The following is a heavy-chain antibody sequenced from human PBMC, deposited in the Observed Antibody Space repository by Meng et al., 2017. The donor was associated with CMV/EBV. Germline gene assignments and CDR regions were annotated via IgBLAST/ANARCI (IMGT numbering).Heavy chain of an antibody. D-gene: IGHD2-2*01. CDR2: IYYSGST. CDR3: ARSNGRNCSSTSCYYYYYYYGMDV. V-gene: IGHV4-39*07. CDR1: GGSISSSSYY. Sequence: AGSLRLSCTVSGGSISSSSYYWGWIRQPPGKGLEWIGSIYYSGSTYYNPSLKSRVTISVDTSKNQFSLKLSSVTAADTAVYYCARSNGRNCSSTSCYYYYYYYGMDVWGQGTTVTVSS. J-gene: IGHJ6*02.